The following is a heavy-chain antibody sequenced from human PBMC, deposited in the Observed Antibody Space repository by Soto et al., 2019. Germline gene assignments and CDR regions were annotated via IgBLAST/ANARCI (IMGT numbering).Heavy chain of an antibody. Sequence: QVQLVQSGAEVKKPGSSVKVSCKASGGTFSSYAISWVRQAPRQGLEWMGGIIPIFGTANYAQKFQGRVTITADELPSTAYRELRSRRWGDTGVYDCGREGGGKAVGGQGTLGTVSS. CDR1: GGTFSSYA. CDR3: GREGGGKAV. CDR2: IIPIFGTA. D-gene: IGHD3-16*01. J-gene: IGHJ4*02. V-gene: IGHV1-69*01.